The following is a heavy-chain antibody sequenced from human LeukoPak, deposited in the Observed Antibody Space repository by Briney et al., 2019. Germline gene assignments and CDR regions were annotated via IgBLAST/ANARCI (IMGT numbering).Heavy chain of an antibody. J-gene: IGHJ4*02. CDR1: GFTVSSNY. CDR2: IYSGGST. D-gene: IGHD6-19*01. V-gene: IGHV3-53*01. CDR3: ARDLPLTIAVAGTPSFDY. Sequence: PGGSLRLSCAASGFTVSSNYMGWVRQAPGKGLEWVSVIYSGGSTYYADSVKGRFTISRDNAKNSLYLQMNSLRAEDTAVYYCARDLPLTIAVAGTPSFDYWGQGTLVTVSS.